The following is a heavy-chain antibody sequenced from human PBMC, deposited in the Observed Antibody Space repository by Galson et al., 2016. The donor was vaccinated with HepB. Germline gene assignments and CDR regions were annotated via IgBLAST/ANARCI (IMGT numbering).Heavy chain of an antibody. CDR2: ISYDGSDK. D-gene: IGHD6-6*01. Sequence: SLRLSCAASGFTFRTYGIHWVRQAPGKGLEWVAVISYDGSDKHYADSVKGRFTISRDSSENTMHLQMNSLRVEDTALYYCATEQGSSGAAAWFDPWGQGTLVTVSS. V-gene: IGHV3-30*03. J-gene: IGHJ5*02. CDR3: ATEQGSSGAAAWFDP. CDR1: GFTFRTYG.